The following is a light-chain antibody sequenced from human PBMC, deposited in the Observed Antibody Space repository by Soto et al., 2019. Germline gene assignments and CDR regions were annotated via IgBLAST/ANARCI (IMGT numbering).Light chain of an antibody. V-gene: IGLV2-14*02. Sequence: QSALTQPASVSGSPGQSITISCTGTSSDVGSYNLVSWYQQHPGKAPKLMISEVSNRPSGVSNRFSGSKSGNTASLTISGLQAEDEADYYCSSYTSSDTLVFGAGTQLTVL. CDR2: EVS. CDR1: SSDVGSYNL. J-gene: IGLJ2*01. CDR3: SSYTSSDTLV.